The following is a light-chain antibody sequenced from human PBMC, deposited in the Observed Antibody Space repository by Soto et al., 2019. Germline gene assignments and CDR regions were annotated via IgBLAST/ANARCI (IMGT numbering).Light chain of an antibody. CDR3: SSYTSSSTPWV. CDR1: SSDVGGYNY. V-gene: IGLV2-14*01. CDR2: DVS. J-gene: IGLJ1*01. Sequence: QSVLTQPASVSGSPGQSITISCTGTSSDVGGYNYVSWYQQHPGKAHKLMIYDVSNRPSGVSNRFSGSKSGKTASLTISGFQAEDEADYYCSSYTSSSTPWVFGTGTKVTVL.